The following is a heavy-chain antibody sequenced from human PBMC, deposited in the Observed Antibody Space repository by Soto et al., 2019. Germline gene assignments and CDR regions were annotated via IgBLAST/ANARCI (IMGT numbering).Heavy chain of an antibody. V-gene: IGHV1-69*06. D-gene: IGHD2-15*01. CDR2: IIPIFGTA. CDR1: GGTFSSYA. J-gene: IGHJ4*02. Sequence: ASVKVSCKASGGTFSSYAISWVRQARGQGLEWMGGIIPIFGTANYAQKFQGRVTITADKSTSTAYMELSSLRSEDTAVYYCARGDIVFSHYDYWGQGTLVTVSS. CDR3: ARGDIVFSHYDY.